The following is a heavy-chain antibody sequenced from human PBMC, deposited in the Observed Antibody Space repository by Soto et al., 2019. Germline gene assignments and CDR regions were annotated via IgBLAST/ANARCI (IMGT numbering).Heavy chain of an antibody. D-gene: IGHD2-8*01. V-gene: IGHV4-61*02. J-gene: IGHJ4*02. CDR2: IYTSGST. Sequence: SETLSLTCTVAGGPISSGGYYWTWIRQIPGKGLEWIGRIYTSGSTNYNPSLKSRVTMSVDTSKNQFSLKLSSVTAADTAVYYCATVYAFDYWGQGTLVTVSS. CDR3: ATVYAFDY. CDR1: GGPISSGGYY.